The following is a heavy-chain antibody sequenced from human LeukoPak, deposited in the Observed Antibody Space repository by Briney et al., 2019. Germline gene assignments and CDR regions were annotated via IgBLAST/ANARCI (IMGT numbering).Heavy chain of an antibody. CDR3: AREGGFYRPLDY. Sequence: SETLSLTCDVSGGSVTSTNWWTWFRQPPGKGLEWIGEVHLDGRTNYNPSLKSQLVMSADLPENHISLKLTSVTAADTAVYYCAREGGFYRPLDYSGQGTLVTVSS. D-gene: IGHD6-25*01. J-gene: IGHJ4*02. V-gene: IGHV4-4*02. CDR1: GGSVTSTNW. CDR2: VHLDGRT.